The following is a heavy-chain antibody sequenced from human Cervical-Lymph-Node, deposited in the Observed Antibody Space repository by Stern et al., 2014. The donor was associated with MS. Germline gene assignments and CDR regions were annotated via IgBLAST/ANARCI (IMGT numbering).Heavy chain of an antibody. CDR1: GFSFRNYY. CDR2: ISSSGDHI. D-gene: IGHD3-10*01. Sequence: VQLEESGGGLVKPGGSLRLSCAASGFSFRNYYMSWIRQAPGQGLEWVSYISSSGDHIDYAASVKGRFTISRDNAKNSLYLQMNSLRADDTAIYYCVRADGSTDDYWGQGTLVTVSS. CDR3: VRADGSTDDY. J-gene: IGHJ4*02. V-gene: IGHV3-11*01.